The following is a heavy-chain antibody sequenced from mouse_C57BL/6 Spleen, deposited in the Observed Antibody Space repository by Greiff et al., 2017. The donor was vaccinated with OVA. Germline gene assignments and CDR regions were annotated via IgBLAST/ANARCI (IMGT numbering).Heavy chain of an antibody. CDR3: ARSQLGLYYYAMDY. D-gene: IGHD4-1*01. CDR1: GYTFTSYW. J-gene: IGHJ4*01. Sequence: VQLQQPGAELVKPGASVKLSCKASGYTFTSYWMHWVKQRPGRGLEWIGRIDPNSGGTKYNEKFKSKTTLTVDKPSSTAYMQLSSLTSEDSAVYYCARSQLGLYYYAMDYWGQGTSVTVSS. CDR2: IDPNSGGT. V-gene: IGHV1-72*01.